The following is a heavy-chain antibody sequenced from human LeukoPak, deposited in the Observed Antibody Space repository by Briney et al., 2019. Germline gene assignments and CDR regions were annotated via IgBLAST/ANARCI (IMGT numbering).Heavy chain of an antibody. J-gene: IGHJ6*02. D-gene: IGHD6-13*01. CDR2: ISSSGSTI. CDR1: GFTFSSYS. V-gene: IGHV3-48*04. Sequence: GGSLRLSCAASGFTFSSYSMNWVRQAPGKGLEWVSYISSSGSTIYYADSVKGRFTISRDNAKNSLYLQMNSLRAEDTAVYYCARADIVAAAGYYYYYGMDVWGQGTTVTVSS. CDR3: ARADIVAAAGYYYYYGMDV.